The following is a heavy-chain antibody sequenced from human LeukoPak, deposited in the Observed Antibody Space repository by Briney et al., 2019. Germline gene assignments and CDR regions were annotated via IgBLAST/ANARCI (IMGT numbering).Heavy chain of an antibody. V-gene: IGHV1-46*01. CDR2: INPSGGST. CDR1: GYTFTSYY. D-gene: IGHD1-26*01. CDR3: ASEYSGIRPFDY. J-gene: IGHJ4*02. Sequence: ASVKVSCKASGYTFTSYYMHWVRQAPGQGLEWMGIINPSGGSTSYAQKFQGRVTMTRDTSTSTVYMELSSLRSEDTAVYYCASEYSGIRPFDYWGQGTLVTVSS.